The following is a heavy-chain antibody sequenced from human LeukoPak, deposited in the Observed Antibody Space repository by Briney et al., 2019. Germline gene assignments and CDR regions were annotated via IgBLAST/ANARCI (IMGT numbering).Heavy chain of an antibody. D-gene: IGHD3-22*01. V-gene: IGHV3-9*01. CDR2: IKWNSDNI. CDR3: ARASYYYDTAGLGAVDI. Sequence: PGGSLRLSCAASGFTFSSHGMHWVRQAPGKGLEWVSGIKWNSDNIGYADSVKGRFTISRDDAKNTLFLQMNSLRTEDTALYYCARASYYYDTAGLGAVDIWGQGTMVTVSS. J-gene: IGHJ3*02. CDR1: GFTFSSHG.